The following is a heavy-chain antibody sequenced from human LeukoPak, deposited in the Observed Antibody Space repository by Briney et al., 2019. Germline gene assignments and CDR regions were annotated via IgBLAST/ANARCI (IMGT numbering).Heavy chain of an antibody. CDR1: GYTFTGYY. V-gene: IGHV1-2*02. CDR2: INPNSGGT. D-gene: IGHD3-9*01. J-gene: IGHJ4*02. Sequence: GASVKVSCKASGYTFTGYYMHWVRQAPGQGLEWMGWINPNSGGTNYAQKFQGRVTMTRDTSISTAYMELSRLRSDDTAVYYCARRSDILTGYYHFDYWGQGTLVTVSS. CDR3: ARRSDILTGYYHFDY.